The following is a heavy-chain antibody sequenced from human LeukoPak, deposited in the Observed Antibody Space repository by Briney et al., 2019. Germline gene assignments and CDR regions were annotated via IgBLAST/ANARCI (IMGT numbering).Heavy chain of an antibody. CDR3: AKEKSTIFGVVSYEGYYFDY. J-gene: IGHJ4*02. CDR2: IRYDGSNK. V-gene: IGHV3-30*02. D-gene: IGHD3-3*01. CDR1: GFTFSSYG. Sequence: GGSLRLSCAASGFTFSSYGMHWVRQAPGKGLEWVAFIRYDGSNKYYADSVKGRFTISRDNSKNTLYLQMNSLRAEDTAVYYCAKEKSTIFGVVSYEGYYFDYWGQGTLVTVSS.